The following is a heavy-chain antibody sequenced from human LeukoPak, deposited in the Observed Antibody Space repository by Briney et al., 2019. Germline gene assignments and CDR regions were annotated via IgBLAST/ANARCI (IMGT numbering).Heavy chain of an antibody. J-gene: IGHJ5*02. D-gene: IGHD2-2*01. Sequence: SETPSLTCTVSGGSISSYYWSWIRQPPGKGLEWIGYIYYSGSTNYNPSLKSRVTISVDTSKNQFSLKLSSVTAADTAVYYCARRNPYCSSTSCYQSPWFDPWGQGTLVTVSS. V-gene: IGHV4-59*08. CDR3: ARRNPYCSSTSCYQSPWFDP. CDR2: IYYSGST. CDR1: GGSISSYY.